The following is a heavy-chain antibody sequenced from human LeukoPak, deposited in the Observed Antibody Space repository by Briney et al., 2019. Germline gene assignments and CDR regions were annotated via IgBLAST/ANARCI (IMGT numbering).Heavy chain of an antibody. Sequence: ASVKVSCKASGYTFTGYYMHWVRQAPGQGLEWMGWINPNSGGTNYAQKFQGRVTMTSDTSISTAYMELSRLRSDDTAVYYCAREGGYYDFWSGYYTGRGYNWFDPWGQGTLVTVSS. CDR2: INPNSGGT. J-gene: IGHJ5*02. CDR3: AREGGYYDFWSGYYTGRGYNWFDP. CDR1: GYTFTGYY. V-gene: IGHV1-2*02. D-gene: IGHD3-3*01.